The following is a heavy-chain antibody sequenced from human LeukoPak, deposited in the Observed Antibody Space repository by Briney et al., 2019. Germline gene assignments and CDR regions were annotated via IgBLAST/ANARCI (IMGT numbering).Heavy chain of an antibody. CDR2: ITSRDGRT. Sequence: GGFLRLSCAAPEFTFSRYAMTWVRQAPGKGLEWVSSITSRDGRTSYADSVKGRFTVSRDNSKNTLYLQMNYLRVEDTAVYYCARDPNGDYLGAFDFWGQGTLVTVSS. V-gene: IGHV3-23*01. J-gene: IGHJ3*01. D-gene: IGHD4-17*01. CDR1: EFTFSRYA. CDR3: ARDPNGDYLGAFDF.